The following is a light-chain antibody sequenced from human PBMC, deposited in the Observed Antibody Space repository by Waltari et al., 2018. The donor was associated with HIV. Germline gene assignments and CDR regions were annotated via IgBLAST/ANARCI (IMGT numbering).Light chain of an antibody. CDR3: QQYNHWPPYT. Sequence: EVVMTQSPASLSVSPGERATLSCRASQSVNSHLAGYQHKPGQDPSRLIYGAATRPTGVPARCSGSGSGTEFTLTISSLQSEDFAVYFCQQYNHWPPYTFGQGTKLEIK. CDR1: QSVNSH. CDR2: GAA. J-gene: IGKJ2*01. V-gene: IGKV3-15*01.